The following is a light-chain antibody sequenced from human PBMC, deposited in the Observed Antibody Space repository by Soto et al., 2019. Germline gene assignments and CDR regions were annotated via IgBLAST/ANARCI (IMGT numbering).Light chain of an antibody. CDR1: XXXXGAGYD. V-gene: IGLV1-40*01. J-gene: IGLJ3*02. CDR2: GNR. CDR3: QAYDYSLTASV. Sequence: QSVLTQPPSVSGAPGQRVTISCTXXXXXXGAGYDVHWYQQLPGAAPKLVIFGNRNRPSGVPERFSGSKSGTSASLAITGLQAEDEADYYCQAYDYSLTASVFGGGTKLTVL.